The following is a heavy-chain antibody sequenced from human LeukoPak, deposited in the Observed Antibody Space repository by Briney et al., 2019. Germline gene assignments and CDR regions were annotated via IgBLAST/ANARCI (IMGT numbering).Heavy chain of an antibody. CDR2: MNPNSGNT. J-gene: IGHJ6*03. CDR1: GYTFTSYD. Sequence: ASVKVSCKASGYTFTSYDINWVRQATGQGLEWMGWMNPNSGNTGYAQKFQGRVTITRNTSISTAYMELSSLRSEDTAVYYCARAGIAARPSPMDVWGKGTTVTVSS. D-gene: IGHD6-6*01. CDR3: ARAGIAARPSPMDV. V-gene: IGHV1-8*01.